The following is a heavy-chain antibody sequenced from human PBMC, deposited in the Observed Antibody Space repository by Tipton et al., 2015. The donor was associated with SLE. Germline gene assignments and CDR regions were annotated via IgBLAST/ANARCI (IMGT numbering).Heavy chain of an antibody. J-gene: IGHJ4*02. CDR1: GTSISGYY. Sequence: LRLSCTVSGTSISGYYWNWIRQSPGRGLEWVGYISYSGNTNYNPSLKRRVTISVDTSKTHFSLNLSSVTAADTAVYYCARAVVPTASYFDYWGQGTLVTVSS. CDR3: ARAVVPTASYFDY. V-gene: IGHV4-59*01. D-gene: IGHD2-2*01. CDR2: ISYSGNT.